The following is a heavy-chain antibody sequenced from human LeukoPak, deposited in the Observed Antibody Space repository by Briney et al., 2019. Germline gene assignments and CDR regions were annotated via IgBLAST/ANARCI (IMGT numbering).Heavy chain of an antibody. J-gene: IGHJ4*02. CDR3: ARGDSGSFSQFDC. Sequence: SETLSLTCTVSGVSISSYYWSWIRQPPGKGLEWIGYVYYSGSTNYNPSLKSRVTISVDTSKNQFSLKLTSVTAADTAVYYCARGDSGSFSQFDCWGQGTLVTVSS. CDR2: VYYSGST. V-gene: IGHV4-59*01. D-gene: IGHD1-26*01. CDR1: GVSISSYY.